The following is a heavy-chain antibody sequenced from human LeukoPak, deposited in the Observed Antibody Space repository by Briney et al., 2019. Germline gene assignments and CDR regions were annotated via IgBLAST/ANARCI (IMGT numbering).Heavy chain of an antibody. CDR2: ISYDGSNK. J-gene: IGHJ4*02. Sequence: PGGSLRLSCAASGFTFSSYGMHWVRQAPGKGLEWVAVISYDGSNKYYADSVKGRFTISRDNSKNTLYLQMNSLRAEDTAVYYCAKDRGHIVVVTAILGSDYWGQGTLVTVTS. D-gene: IGHD2-21*02. CDR1: GFTFSSYG. V-gene: IGHV3-30*18. CDR3: AKDRGHIVVVTAILGSDY.